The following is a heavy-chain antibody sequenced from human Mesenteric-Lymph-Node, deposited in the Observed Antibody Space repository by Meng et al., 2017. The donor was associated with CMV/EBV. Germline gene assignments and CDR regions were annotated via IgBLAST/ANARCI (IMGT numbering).Heavy chain of an antibody. D-gene: IGHD3-10*01. CDR2: IYPSDSDA. CDR1: FTASW. V-gene: IGHV5-51*01. CDR3: ARRGATMVRESVITENWFDS. Sequence: FTASWLVWVRRLPGQGLGWMGIIYPSDSDARYGPSFQGQVTMSVDNSISTAYLQWRSLKASDTAIYYCARRGATMVRESVITENWFDSWGQGTLVTVSS. J-gene: IGHJ5*01.